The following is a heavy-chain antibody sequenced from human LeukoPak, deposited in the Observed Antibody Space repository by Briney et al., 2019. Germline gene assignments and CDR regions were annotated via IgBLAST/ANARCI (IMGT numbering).Heavy chain of an antibody. Sequence: GGSLRLSCAASGFTFSSYSMNWVRQAPGKGLEWVSSISSSSSYIYYADSVKGRFTISRDNAKNSLYLQMNSLRAEDTAMYYCARDLVATTAGWGQGTLVTVSS. CDR2: ISSSSSYI. V-gene: IGHV3-21*01. CDR1: GFTFSSYS. J-gene: IGHJ4*02. CDR3: ARDLVATTAG. D-gene: IGHD5-12*01.